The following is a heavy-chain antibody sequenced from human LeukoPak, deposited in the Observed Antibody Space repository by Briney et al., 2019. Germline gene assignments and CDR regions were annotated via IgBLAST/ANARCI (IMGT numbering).Heavy chain of an antibody. CDR1: GGSISIYY. Sequence: PSDTLSLTCTVSGGSISIYYWIWIRQPPGKGLECIGYIFYIGNTNYNPSLKSRVTISVDTSKNQFSLKLSSVTAADTAVYYCARKKQYYYDSSGYAFDIWGQGTMVTVSS. V-gene: IGHV4-59*07. CDR2: IFYIGNT. J-gene: IGHJ3*02. CDR3: ARKKQYYYDSSGYAFDI. D-gene: IGHD3-22*01.